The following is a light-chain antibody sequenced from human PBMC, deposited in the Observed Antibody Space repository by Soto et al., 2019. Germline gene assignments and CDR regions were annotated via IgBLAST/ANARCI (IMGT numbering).Light chain of an antibody. J-gene: IGLJ1*01. V-gene: IGLV1-40*01. CDR2: ANK. CDR3: QSYETSPSGYV. CDR1: SSNIGAGHD. Sequence: QSVLTQPPSVSGAPGQRVTISCTGSSSNIGAGHDVHWYQQLPGTAPKLLIYANKNRPAGVPDRFSASKSGTSASLAITGLQAEDEADYYCQSYETSPSGYVFGTGTKVTVL.